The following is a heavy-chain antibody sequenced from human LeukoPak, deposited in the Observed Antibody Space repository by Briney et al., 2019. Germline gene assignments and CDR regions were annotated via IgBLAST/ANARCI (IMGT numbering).Heavy chain of an antibody. D-gene: IGHD3-10*01. V-gene: IGHV3-30*02. Sequence: PGGSLRLSCAASGFTFSSYGIHWVRQAPGKGLEWVAFIRYDGSNKYYADSVKGRFTISRDNSKNTLYLQINSLRAEDTAVYYCAKVAGDYYYMDVWGKGTTVTVSS. J-gene: IGHJ6*03. CDR3: AKVAGDYYYMDV. CDR1: GFTFSSYG. CDR2: IRYDGSNK.